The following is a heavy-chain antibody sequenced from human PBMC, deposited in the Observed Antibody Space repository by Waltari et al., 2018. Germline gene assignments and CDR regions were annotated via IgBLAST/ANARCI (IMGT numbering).Heavy chain of an antibody. CDR1: GFTFRNYA. J-gene: IGHJ3*01. D-gene: IGHD5-12*01. CDR3: TREDDGNDSGAFDL. CDR2: IRSNDYTGGT. Sequence: EVQLVESWGDMVQPGRSLRLSCTGSGFTFRNYAINWVRQAPGKGLEWVGFIRSNDYTGGTSFAASVGGRFTISRDDSKRTAYLQMNALQTDDSATYYCTREDDGNDSGAFDLWGQGTLVTVSS. V-gene: IGHV3-49*04.